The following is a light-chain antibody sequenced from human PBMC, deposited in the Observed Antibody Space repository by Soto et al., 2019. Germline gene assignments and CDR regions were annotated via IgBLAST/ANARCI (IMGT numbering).Light chain of an antibody. CDR2: DTS. Sequence: EIVLTQSPATLSLSPGERATLSCRASQSVSSYLAWYQQKPGQAPRLLIYDTSNRATGIPDRFSGSGSATDFTLTISRLEPEDFSVYYCRQYGSSPSYTFGQGTKLEIK. J-gene: IGKJ2*01. CDR3: RQYGSSPSYT. V-gene: IGKV3-20*01. CDR1: QSVSSY.